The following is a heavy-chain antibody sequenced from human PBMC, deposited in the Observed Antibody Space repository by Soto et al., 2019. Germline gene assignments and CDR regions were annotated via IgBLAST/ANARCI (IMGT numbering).Heavy chain of an antibody. V-gene: IGHV3-48*01. J-gene: IGHJ4*02. CDR3: ARGSNIVATYDY. CDR2: ISSGSTSTI. CDR1: GFTFSDYN. D-gene: IGHD5-12*01. Sequence: GGSLRLSCAASGFTFSDYNMNWVRQAPGKGLEWVSYISSGSTSTIYYADSVKGRFTISRDNAKNSLYLQMNSLRAEDTAVYYCARGSNIVATYDYWGQGTLVTVSS.